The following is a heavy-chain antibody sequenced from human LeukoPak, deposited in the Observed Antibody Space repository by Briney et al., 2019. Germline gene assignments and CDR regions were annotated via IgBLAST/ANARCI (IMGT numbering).Heavy chain of an antibody. Sequence: PGRSLRLSCTASGFTFFNYGVHWVRQAPGKGLEWVSLISYDGGNQKYADSVKGRFTISRDNSKNTVYLQLNSLRAEDTAVYYCAKDRRMMSAYYGMDVWGQGTTVIVSS. V-gene: IGHV3-30*18. CDR1: GFTFFNYG. CDR2: ISYDGGNQ. CDR3: AKDRRMMSAYYGMDV. J-gene: IGHJ6*02. D-gene: IGHD3-16*01.